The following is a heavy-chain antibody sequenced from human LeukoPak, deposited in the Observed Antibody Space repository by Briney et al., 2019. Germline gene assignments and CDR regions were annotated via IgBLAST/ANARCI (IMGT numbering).Heavy chain of an antibody. V-gene: IGHV4-30-4*08. CDR2: IYYSGST. D-gene: IGHD3-10*01. Sequence: SQTLSLTCTVSGGSISSGDYYWSWIRQPPGKGLEQIGYIYYSGSTYYNPSLKSRVTISVDTSKNQFSLKLSSVTAADTAVYYCARAEGWFGELAFDYWGQGTLVTVSS. CDR1: GGSISSGDYY. J-gene: IGHJ4*02. CDR3: ARAEGWFGELAFDY.